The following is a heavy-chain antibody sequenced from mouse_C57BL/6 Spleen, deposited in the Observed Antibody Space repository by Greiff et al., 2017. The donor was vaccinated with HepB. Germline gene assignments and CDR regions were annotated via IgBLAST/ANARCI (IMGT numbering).Heavy chain of an antibody. CDR2: INPNNGGT. CDR1: GYTFTDYN. Sequence: EVQLQQSGPELVKPGASVKMSCKASGYTFTDYNMHWVKQSHGKSLEWIGYINPNNGGTSYNQKFKGKATLTVNKSSSTAYMELRSLTSVDSAVYYCASGGGTGARDYWGQGTSVTVSS. V-gene: IGHV1-22*01. J-gene: IGHJ4*01. D-gene: IGHD4-1*01. CDR3: ASGGGTGARDY.